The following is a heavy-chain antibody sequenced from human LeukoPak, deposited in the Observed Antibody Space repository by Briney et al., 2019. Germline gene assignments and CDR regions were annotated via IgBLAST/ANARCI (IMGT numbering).Heavy chain of an antibody. CDR3: AIDPYYYDSSGPFNWFDP. Sequence: GGSLRLSCAASGFTFSSYAMHWVRQAPGKGLEWVAVISYDGSNKYYADSVKGRFTISRDNSKNTLYLQMNSLRAEDTAVYYCAIDPYYYDSSGPFNWFDPWGQGTLVTVSS. CDR2: ISYDGSNK. D-gene: IGHD3-22*01. J-gene: IGHJ5*02. CDR1: GFTFSSYA. V-gene: IGHV3-30-3*01.